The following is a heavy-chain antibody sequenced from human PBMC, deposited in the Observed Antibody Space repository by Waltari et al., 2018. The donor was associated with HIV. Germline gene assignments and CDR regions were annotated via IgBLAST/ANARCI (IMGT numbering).Heavy chain of an antibody. CDR3: ARVRGGEESDFDL. Sequence: QVQLQESGPGLVKPSQTLSLTCTVSGGSISSGGYYWSWIRRHPGKGLEWIWYIYYSGSTYYNPSLKSRVTISVDTSKNQFSLKLSSVTAADTAVYYCARVRGGEESDFDLWGRGTLVTVSS. CDR2: IYYSGST. V-gene: IGHV4-31*03. D-gene: IGHD2-21*01. J-gene: IGHJ2*01. CDR1: GGSISSGGYY.